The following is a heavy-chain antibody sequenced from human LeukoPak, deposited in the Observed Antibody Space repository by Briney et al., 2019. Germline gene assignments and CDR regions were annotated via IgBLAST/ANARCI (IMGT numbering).Heavy chain of an antibody. D-gene: IGHD5-18*01. J-gene: IGHJ6*02. Sequence: GESLKISCKGSGYSFTSYWIGWARQMPGKGLEWMGIIYPGDSDTRYSPSFQGQVTISADKSISTAYLQWSSLKASDTAMYYCARHVVSSGSVTRMDVWGQGTTVTVSS. CDR3: ARHVVSSGSVTRMDV. CDR1: GYSFTSYW. CDR2: IYPGDSDT. V-gene: IGHV5-51*01.